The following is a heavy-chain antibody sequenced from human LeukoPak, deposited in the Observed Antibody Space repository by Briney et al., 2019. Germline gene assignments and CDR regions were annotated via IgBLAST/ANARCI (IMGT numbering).Heavy chain of an antibody. CDR3: ARDPGSDFDY. J-gene: IGHJ4*02. V-gene: IGHV1-18*01. D-gene: IGHD2-15*01. CDR1: GYTXTSYG. Sequence: ASVKVSCKASGYTXTSYGISWVRQAPGQGLEWMGWISAYNGNTNYAQKLQGRVTMTTDTSTSTAYMELRRLRSDDTALYYCARDPGSDFDYWGQGTLVTVSS. CDR2: ISAYNGNT.